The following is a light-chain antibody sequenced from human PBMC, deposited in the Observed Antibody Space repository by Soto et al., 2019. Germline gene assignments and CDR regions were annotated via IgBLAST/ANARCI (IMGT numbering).Light chain of an antibody. CDR2: DAS. Sequence: EIVMTQSPGTLSVSPGERVTLSCRASQSVSSKLVWYQRKPGQTPRLLIYDASTRATDMPGRFSGSGSGTDFTLTISRLEPEDFAVYYCQQYGSSGTFGQGTKVDIK. CDR1: QSVSSK. J-gene: IGKJ1*01. V-gene: IGKV3-20*01. CDR3: QQYGSSGT.